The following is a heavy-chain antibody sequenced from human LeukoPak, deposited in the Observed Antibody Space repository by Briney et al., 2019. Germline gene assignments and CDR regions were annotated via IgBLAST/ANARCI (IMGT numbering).Heavy chain of an antibody. J-gene: IGHJ4*02. CDR1: GYTFTSYY. CDR3: ARRYNPGYSSGWHSEDQFDY. CDR2: INPSGGST. Sequence: PGGSLRLSCAASGYTFTSYYMHWVRQAPGQGLEWMGIINPSGGSTSYAQKFQGRVTMTRDTSTSTVYMELSSLRSEDTAVYYCARRYNPGYSSGWHSEDQFDYWGQGTLVTVSS. V-gene: IGHV1-46*01. D-gene: IGHD6-19*01.